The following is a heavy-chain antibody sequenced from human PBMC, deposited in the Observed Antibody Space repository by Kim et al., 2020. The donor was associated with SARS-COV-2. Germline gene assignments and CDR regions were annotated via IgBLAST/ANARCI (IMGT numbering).Heavy chain of an antibody. CDR3: ASMLWFGELSDYLDY. CDR1: GFTFSSYG. J-gene: IGHJ4*02. Sequence: GGSLRLSCAASGFTFSSYGMTWVRQAPGKGLEWVSSISGSSGYIYSADSVKGRFTISRDNAKNSLCLQMNSLRAEDTAVYFCASMLWFGELSDYLDYWGQGRLHTGSS. V-gene: IGHV3-21*01. CDR2: ISGSSGYI. D-gene: IGHD3-10*01.